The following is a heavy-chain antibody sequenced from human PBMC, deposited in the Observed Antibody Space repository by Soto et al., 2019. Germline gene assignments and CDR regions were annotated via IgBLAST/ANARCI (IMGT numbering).Heavy chain of an antibody. CDR3: ARVSGYSSGWYGL. CDR2: IWYDGSNK. CDR1: GFTFSSYG. D-gene: IGHD6-19*01. V-gene: IGHV3-33*01. J-gene: IGHJ4*02. Sequence: QVQLVESGGGVVQPGRSLRLSCAASGFTFSSYGMHWVRQAPGKGLEWVAVIWYDGSNKYYADSVKGRFTISRDNSKNPLYLQMNSLRAEDTAVYYCARVSGYSSGWYGLWGQGTLVTVSS.